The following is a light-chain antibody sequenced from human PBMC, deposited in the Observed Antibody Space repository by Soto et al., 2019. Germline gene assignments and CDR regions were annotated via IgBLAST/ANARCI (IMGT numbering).Light chain of an antibody. CDR2: DAS. CDR1: HDISNY. CDR3: QQYDNLPYT. Sequence: DIQMTQSPSSLSASVGDRVTITCQASHDISNYLNWYQQKPGIAPKLLIYDASNLETGVPSRFSGRGSGTDFTLTISSLQPEDFATYYCQQYDNLPYTCGQGTKLETK. J-gene: IGKJ2*01. V-gene: IGKV1-33*01.